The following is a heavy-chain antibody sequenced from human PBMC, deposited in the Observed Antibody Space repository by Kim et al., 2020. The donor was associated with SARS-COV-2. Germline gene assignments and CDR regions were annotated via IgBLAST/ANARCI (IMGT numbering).Heavy chain of an antibody. J-gene: IGHJ5*02. CDR1: GYSFTSYW. CDR2: IYPGDSDT. D-gene: IGHD5-12*01. Sequence: GESLKISCKGSGYSFTSYWIGWVRQMPGKGLEWMGIIYPGDSDTRYSPSFQGQVTISADKSISTAYLQWSSLKASDTAMYYCARRYSGYDFGVGTPMGWFDPWGQGTLVTVSS. CDR3: ARRYSGYDFGVGTPMGWFDP. V-gene: IGHV5-51*01.